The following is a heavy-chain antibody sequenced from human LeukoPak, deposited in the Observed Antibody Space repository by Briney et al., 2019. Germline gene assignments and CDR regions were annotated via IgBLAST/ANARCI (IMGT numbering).Heavy chain of an antibody. V-gene: IGHV3-33*01. CDR2: IWYDGSNK. Sequence: PGGSLRLSCAASGFTFSSYGMHWVRQAPGKGLEWVAVIWYDGSNKYYADSVKGRFTISRDNSRNTLYLQMNSLRAEDTAVYYCARDGLDPYYFDYWGQGTLVTVSS. CDR3: ARDGLDPYYFDY. D-gene: IGHD3-9*01. CDR1: GFTFSSYG. J-gene: IGHJ4*02.